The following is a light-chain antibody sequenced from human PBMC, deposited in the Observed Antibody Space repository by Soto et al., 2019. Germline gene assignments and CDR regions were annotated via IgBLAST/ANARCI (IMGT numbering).Light chain of an antibody. Sequence: ILMTQSPATVSVSPGESATLSCRASQNIYYNVDWYQHRPGQAPRLLIYRSSTRAPGVPARFSGSGSGTEFPLTISSLQPEDFTVYSCLQYHNLWAFGQGTKVEI. CDR1: QNIYYN. J-gene: IGKJ1*01. CDR2: RSS. CDR3: LQYHNLWA. V-gene: IGKV3-15*01.